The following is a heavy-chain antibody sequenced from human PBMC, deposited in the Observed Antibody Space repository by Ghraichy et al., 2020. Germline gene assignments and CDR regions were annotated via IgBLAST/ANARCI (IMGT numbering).Heavy chain of an antibody. J-gene: IGHJ4*02. D-gene: IGHD3-10*01. CDR2: INHSGST. CDR3: ARALYYYGSGSYYKVAYYFDY. V-gene: IGHV4-34*01. Sequence: SETLSLTCAVYGGSFSGYYWSWIRQPPGKGLEWIGEINHSGSTNYNPSLKSRVTISVDTSKNQFSLKLSSVTAADTAVYYCARALYYYGSGSYYKVAYYFDYWGQGTLVTVSS. CDR1: GGSFSGYY.